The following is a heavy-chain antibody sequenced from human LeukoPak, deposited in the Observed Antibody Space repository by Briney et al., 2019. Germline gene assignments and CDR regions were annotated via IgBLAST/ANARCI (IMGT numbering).Heavy chain of an antibody. CDR1: GGSISRSY. V-gene: IGHV4-4*07. D-gene: IGHD3-10*01. CDR3: ARDSGTTGEVKFDP. J-gene: IGHJ5*02. Sequence: PSETLSLTCTVSGGSISRSYWSWMRQPAGKGPEWIGRIYGSGTITYNPSLESRVTMSVDTSKNQFSLKLGSVTAADTAVYYCARDSGTTGEVKFDPWGQGILVTVSS. CDR2: IYGSGTI.